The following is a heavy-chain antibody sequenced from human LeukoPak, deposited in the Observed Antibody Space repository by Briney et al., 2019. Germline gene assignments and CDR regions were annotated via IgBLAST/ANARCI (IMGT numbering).Heavy chain of an antibody. D-gene: IGHD5/OR15-5a*01. CDR3: ASSVSPYYGMDV. CDR2: IYSGGST. CDR1: GFTLSSNY. V-gene: IGHV3-53*01. J-gene: IGHJ6*02. Sequence: GGSLRLSCAASGFTLSSNYMSWVRQAPGKGLEWVSVIYSGGSTYYADSVKGRCTISRDNSKNTLYLQMNSLRAEDTAVYYCASSVSPYYGMDVWGQGTTGTVSS.